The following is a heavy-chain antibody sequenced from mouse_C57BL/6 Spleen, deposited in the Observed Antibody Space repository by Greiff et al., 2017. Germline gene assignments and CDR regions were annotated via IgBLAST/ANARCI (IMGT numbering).Heavy chain of an antibody. D-gene: IGHD2-1*01. CDR2: ISSCSSTI. CDR3: ARDGNYVLDY. V-gene: IGHV5-17*01. Sequence: EVQLVEPGGGLVKPGGSLKLSCAASGFTFSDYGMHWVRQAPEKGLEWVAYISSCSSTIYYADTVKGRFTISRDNAKNTLFLQMTSLRSEDTAMYYCARDGNYVLDYWGQGTTLTVSS. J-gene: IGHJ2*01. CDR1: GFTFSDYG.